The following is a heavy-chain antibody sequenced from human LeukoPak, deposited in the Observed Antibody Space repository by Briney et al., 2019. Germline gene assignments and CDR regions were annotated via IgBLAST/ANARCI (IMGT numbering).Heavy chain of an antibody. D-gene: IGHD1-26*01. CDR1: VYTFTSYG. Sequence: ASVRVSCKASVYTFTSYGISWVRQAPGQGLEWMGWISAYHGNTNYAQKLQGRVTMTTDTSTSTAYMELRSLRSDDTAVYYCASRPRERVGATTPYNWFDPWGQGTLVTVSS. CDR3: ASRPRERVGATTPYNWFDP. CDR2: ISAYHGNT. J-gene: IGHJ5*02. V-gene: IGHV1-18*01.